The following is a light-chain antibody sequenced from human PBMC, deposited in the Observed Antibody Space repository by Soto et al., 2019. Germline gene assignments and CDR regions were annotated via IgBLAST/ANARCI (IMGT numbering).Light chain of an antibody. V-gene: IGLV3-9*01. J-gene: IGLJ2*01. CDR3: QVWDSSTEV. CDR1: NIGRKN. CDR2: RDS. Sequence: SSELTQPLSVSVALGQTARITCGESNIGRKNVHWYQQKPGQAPVLVIYRDSNRPSGIPERFSGSNSGTTATLTISRAQAGDEADYYCQVWDSSTEVFGGGTKLTVL.